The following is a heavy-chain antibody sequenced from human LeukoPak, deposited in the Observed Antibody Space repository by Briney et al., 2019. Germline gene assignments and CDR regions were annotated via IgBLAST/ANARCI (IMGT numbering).Heavy chain of an antibody. J-gene: IGHJ6*02. CDR3: ARDLRIAVAGTRGYYGMDV. CDR2: ISSNGGIT. Sequence: GGSLRLSCSASGFTFSNYAMHWVRQAPGKGLEYVSDISSNGGITYYADSVKGRFTVSRDNSKNMLYLQMNSLRAEDTAVYYCARDLRIAVAGTRGYYGMDVWGQGTTVTVSS. CDR1: GFTFSNYA. V-gene: IGHV3-64*04. D-gene: IGHD6-19*01.